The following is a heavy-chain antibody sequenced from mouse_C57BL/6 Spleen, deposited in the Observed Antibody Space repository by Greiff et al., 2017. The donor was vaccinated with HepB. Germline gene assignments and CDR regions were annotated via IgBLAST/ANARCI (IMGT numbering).Heavy chain of an antibody. J-gene: IGHJ4*01. Sequence: VQLQQSDAELVKPGASVKISCKVSGYTFTDHTIHWMKQRPEQGLEWIGYIYPRDGSTKYNEKFKGKATLIADKSFSTAYMQLNRLTSEDSAVYFCARSYYGSSYYAMDYWGQGTAVTDSS. CDR2: IYPRDGST. CDR3: ARSYYGSSYYAMDY. CDR1: GYTFTDHT. V-gene: IGHV1-78*01. D-gene: IGHD1-1*01.